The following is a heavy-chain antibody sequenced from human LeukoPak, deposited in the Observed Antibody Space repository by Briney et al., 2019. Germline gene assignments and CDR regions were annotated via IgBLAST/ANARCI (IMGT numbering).Heavy chain of an antibody. Sequence: ASVKVSCKASGYTFTIYGISWGRKPPGQGPEWMGWIRAYNGNTNYAQKLQGRVTMTTDTSTSTAYMELRSLRSDDTAVYYCARGGDCSSTSCYRFDPWGQGTLVTVSS. D-gene: IGHD2-2*03. J-gene: IGHJ5*02. CDR2: IRAYNGNT. CDR3: ARGGDCSSTSCYRFDP. CDR1: GYTFTIYG. V-gene: IGHV1-18*01.